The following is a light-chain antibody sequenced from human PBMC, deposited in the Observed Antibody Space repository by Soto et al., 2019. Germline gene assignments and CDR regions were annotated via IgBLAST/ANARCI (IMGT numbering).Light chain of an antibody. J-gene: IGLJ2*01. V-gene: IGLV1-40*01. CDR2: GNS. CDR1: SSNIGAGYD. Sequence: QAVVTQPPSVSGAPGQRVTISCTGSSSNIGAGYDVHWYQQLPGTAPKLLIYGNSNRPSGVPDRFSGSKSGTSASLAITGLQAEDEAVYYCQSYDSSLSVVVFGGGTKLTVL. CDR3: QSYDSSLSVVV.